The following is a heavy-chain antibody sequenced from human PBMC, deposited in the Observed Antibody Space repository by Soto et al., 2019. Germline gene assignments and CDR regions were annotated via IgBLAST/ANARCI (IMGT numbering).Heavy chain of an antibody. Sequence: QVQLVQSGAEVKKPGASVKVSCKASGYTFIHYYIHWVRQAPGQGLEWMAIINANGGSTNDAQKFRGRVTVTSDTSTTTVSMELNRLGSDDTAVYFCARSFLQGDFWGQGTLVTVSS. CDR3: ARSFLQGDF. J-gene: IGHJ4*02. CDR2: INANGGST. CDR1: GYTFIHYY. V-gene: IGHV1-46*01. D-gene: IGHD2-21*01.